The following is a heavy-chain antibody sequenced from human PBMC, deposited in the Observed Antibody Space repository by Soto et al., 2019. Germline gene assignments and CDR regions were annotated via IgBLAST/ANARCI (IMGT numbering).Heavy chain of an antibody. D-gene: IGHD5-12*01. J-gene: IGHJ6*02. CDR3: ASDLGGYYYYYYGMDV. V-gene: IGHV3-21*01. CDR2: ISSSSSYI. Sequence: EVQLVESGGGLVKPGGSLRLSCAASGFTFSSYSMNWVRQVPWKGLEWVSSISSSSSYIYYADSVKGRFTIARDNAKNLLYLQMNILRAEDTVVYYCASDLGGYYYYYYGMDVWGQGTTVTVSS. CDR1: GFTFSSYS.